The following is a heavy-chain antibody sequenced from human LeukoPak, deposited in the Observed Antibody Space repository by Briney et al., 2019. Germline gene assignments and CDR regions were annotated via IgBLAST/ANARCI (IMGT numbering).Heavy chain of an antibody. Sequence: PSETLSLTCTVSGGSISSGVYYWSWIRQHPGKGLEWIGYIYYSGSTYYNPSLKSRVTISVDTSKNQFSLKLSSVTAADTAVYYCARVGGYSYGHDYWGQGTLVTVSS. J-gene: IGHJ4*02. CDR3: ARVGGYSYGHDY. V-gene: IGHV4-31*03. CDR1: GGSISSGVYY. CDR2: IYYSGST. D-gene: IGHD5-18*01.